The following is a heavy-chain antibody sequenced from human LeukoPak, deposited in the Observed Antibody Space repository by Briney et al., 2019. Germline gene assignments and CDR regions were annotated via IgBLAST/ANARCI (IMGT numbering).Heavy chain of an antibody. J-gene: IGHJ6*03. CDR3: ARVDRSYFYMDV. CDR2: VIPLFNTP. V-gene: IGHV1-69*05. CDR1: GDNFNNYI. Sequence: GASVKVSCKASGDNFNNYIITWVRQAPGQGLEWMGGVIPLFNTPNYAQKFQGRVTIATDESTHTSYMELGSLRSDDTAVYYCARVDRSYFYMDVWGKGTTVTVSS.